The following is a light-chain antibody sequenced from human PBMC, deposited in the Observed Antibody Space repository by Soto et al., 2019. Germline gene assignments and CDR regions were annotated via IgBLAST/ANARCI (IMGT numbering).Light chain of an antibody. CDR1: QSVSNN. CDR2: GAS. V-gene: IGKV3-15*01. J-gene: IGKJ2*01. Sequence: EILMTQSPATLSVSPGESATLSCRTSQSVSNNLAWYQQNTGQAPRLLIYGASTRATAVPARFSGSGSGTEFTLTLRRLESEDVAVYYCQKYKNWPPHTFGQGTTLEI. CDR3: QKYKNWPPHT.